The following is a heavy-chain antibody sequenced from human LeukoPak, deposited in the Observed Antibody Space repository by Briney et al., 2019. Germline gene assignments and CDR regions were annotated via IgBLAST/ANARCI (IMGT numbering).Heavy chain of an antibody. D-gene: IGHD5-18*01. CDR1: GFTFSSYA. V-gene: IGHV3-23*01. CDR3: AKFGSGYSYGFQSRSY. Sequence: GGSLRLSCAASGFTFSSYAVSWVRQAPGKGLEWVSAISGSGGSTYYADSVKGRFTISRDNSKNTLYLQMNSLRAEDTAVYYCAKFGSGYSYGFQSRSYWGQGTLVTVSS. J-gene: IGHJ4*02. CDR2: ISGSGGST.